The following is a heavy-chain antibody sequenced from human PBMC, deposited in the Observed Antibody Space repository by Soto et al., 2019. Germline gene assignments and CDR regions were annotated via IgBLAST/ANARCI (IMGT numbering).Heavy chain of an antibody. D-gene: IGHD2-2*01. J-gene: IGHJ4*02. CDR3: AREDSIIIPAVSDF. V-gene: IGHV3-21*06. CDR2: ISKSDYT. Sequence: TGGSLRLSCPVSGLAFNNYVINWVRQAPGKGLEWVSSISKSDYTYYSDSVKGRFTISRDNAKNSVSLQMNTLRVEDTAVYYCAREDSIIIPAVSDFWGQGTLVTVSS. CDR1: GLAFNNYV.